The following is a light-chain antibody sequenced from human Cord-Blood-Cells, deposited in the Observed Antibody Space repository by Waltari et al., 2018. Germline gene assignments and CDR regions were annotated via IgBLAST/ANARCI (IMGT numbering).Light chain of an antibody. V-gene: IGKV3-11*01. CDR3: QQYNNWPTWT. J-gene: IGKJ1*01. CDR2: DAS. CDR1: QSVSSY. Sequence: EIVLPQSPATLSLSPGERATLSCRASQSVSSYLAWYQQKPGQAPRLLIYDASNRATGIPARFSGSGSGTDFTLTISSLEPEDFAVYYCQQYNNWPTWTFGQGTKVEIK.